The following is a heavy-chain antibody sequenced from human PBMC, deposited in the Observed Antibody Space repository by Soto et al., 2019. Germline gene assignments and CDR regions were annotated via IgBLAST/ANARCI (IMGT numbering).Heavy chain of an antibody. D-gene: IGHD4-17*01. CDR1: GGSISSGVYY. V-gene: IGHV4-31*03. CDR2: IYYSGST. Sequence: SETLSLTCTVSGGSISSGVYYWSWIRQHPGKGLEWIGYIYYSGSTYYNPSLKSRVTISVDTSKNQFSLKLSSVTAADTAVYYCAREDYGDYRRIDYWGQGTLVTVSS. J-gene: IGHJ4*02. CDR3: AREDYGDYRRIDY.